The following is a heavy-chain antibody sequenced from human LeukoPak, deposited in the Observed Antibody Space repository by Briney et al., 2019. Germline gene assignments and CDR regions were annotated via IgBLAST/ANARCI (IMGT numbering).Heavy chain of an antibody. CDR3: ARDLFAFYDLLAPLDH. V-gene: IGHV1-18*01. J-gene: IGHJ4*02. CDR1: GYTFINHG. CDR2: IRTSNGDT. D-gene: IGHD5/OR15-5a*01. Sequence: ASVKVSCKASGYTFINHGISWVRQAPGQGLEWMGWIRTSNGDTNYAQKFQGRVTVTTDTSSTTAYMELRSLISDDTAVYYCARDLFAFYDLLAPLDHWGQGTLVTVSS.